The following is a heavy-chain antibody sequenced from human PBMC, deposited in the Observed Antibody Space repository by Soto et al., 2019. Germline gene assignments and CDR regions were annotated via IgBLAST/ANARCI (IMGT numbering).Heavy chain of an antibody. CDR3: ASLRGVTGVVLPPPSYGVDL. Sequence: KTSETLSLTCTVSGGAVSYGRYYWSWIRQSPGKRLEWLGYIFYTGDTNYNPSLKSRLTISVDTSKNQFSLKLTSVTAADTAIYYCASLRGVTGVVLPPPSYGVDLWGHGTTVTVSS. CDR2: IFYTGDT. V-gene: IGHV4-61*01. J-gene: IGHJ6*02. CDR1: GGAVSYGRYY. D-gene: IGHD3-10*01.